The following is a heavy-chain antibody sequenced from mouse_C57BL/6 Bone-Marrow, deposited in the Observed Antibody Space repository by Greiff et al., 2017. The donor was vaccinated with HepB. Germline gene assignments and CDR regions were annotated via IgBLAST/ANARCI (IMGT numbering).Heavy chain of an antibody. J-gene: IGHJ4*01. Sequence: EVKVVESGGGLVKPGGSLKLSCAASGFTFSDYGMHWVRQAPEKGLEWVAYISSGSSTIYYADIVKGRFTISRDNAKNTLFLQMTSLRSEDTAMYYCARDGNYVRYYAMDYWGQGTSVTVSS. CDR3: ARDGNYVRYYAMDY. CDR1: GFTFSDYG. CDR2: ISSGSSTI. V-gene: IGHV5-17*01. D-gene: IGHD2-1*01.